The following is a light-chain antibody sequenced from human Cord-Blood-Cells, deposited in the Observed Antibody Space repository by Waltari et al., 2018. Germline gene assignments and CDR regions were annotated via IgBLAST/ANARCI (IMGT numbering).Light chain of an antibody. J-gene: IGLJ1*01. CDR2: DVS. Sequence: QSALTQPASVSGSPGQSITISCTGTSSDVGGYNYVSWYQQHPVKAPKLMIYDVSNRPSGASNRVSGSKSGNTASQTISGLQAEDEPDYDCSSYTSSSTLYVFGTGTKVTVL. CDR1: SSDVGGYNY. V-gene: IGLV2-14*03. CDR3: SSYTSSSTLYV.